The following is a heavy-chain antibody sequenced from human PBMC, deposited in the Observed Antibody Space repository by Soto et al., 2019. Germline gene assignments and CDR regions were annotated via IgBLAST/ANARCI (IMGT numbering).Heavy chain of an antibody. J-gene: IGHJ6*02. CDR2: IGGSGGST. CDR3: AKGSGIFGRMDV. CDR1: GFTFSSYA. Sequence: LRLSCAASGFTFSSYAISWVRQAPWKGLEWVSAIGGSGGSTYYADSVKGRFTISRDNSKNTLYLQMNSLRAEDTAVYYCAKGSGIFGRMDVWGQGTTVTVSS. D-gene: IGHD2-15*01. V-gene: IGHV3-23*01.